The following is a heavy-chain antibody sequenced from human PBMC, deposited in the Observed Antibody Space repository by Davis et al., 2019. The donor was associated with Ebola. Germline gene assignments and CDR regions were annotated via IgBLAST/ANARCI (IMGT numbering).Heavy chain of an antibody. CDR3: ARHGAVGTLVVDY. J-gene: IGHJ4*02. V-gene: IGHV4-61*08. Sequence: PSETLSLTCAVSGGSISSGGYSWSWIRQPPGKGMEWIGYIHYTGSTNYNPSLKSRVTISIDTSKSQFSLKLSSVTAADAAVYYCARHGAVGTLVVDYWSQGSLVIVSS. CDR2: IHYTGST. CDR1: GGSISSGGYS. D-gene: IGHD4-23*01.